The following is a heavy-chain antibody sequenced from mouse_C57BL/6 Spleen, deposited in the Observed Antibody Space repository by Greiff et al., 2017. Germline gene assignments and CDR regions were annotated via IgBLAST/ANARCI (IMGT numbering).Heavy chain of an antibody. D-gene: IGHD1-1*01. CDR3: ARSVYYGSSYYDLFDY. Sequence: VQLQQSGAELVKPGASVKISCKASGYAFSSYWMNWVKQRPGKGLEWIGQIYPGDGDTNYNGKFKGKATLTADKSSSTAYMQLSSLTSEDSAVFFCARSVYYGSSYYDLFDYWGQGTTLTVSS. CDR2: IYPGDGDT. CDR1: GYAFSSYW. J-gene: IGHJ2*01. V-gene: IGHV1-80*01.